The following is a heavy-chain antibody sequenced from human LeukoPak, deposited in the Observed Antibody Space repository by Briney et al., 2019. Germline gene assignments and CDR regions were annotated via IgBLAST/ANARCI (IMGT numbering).Heavy chain of an antibody. J-gene: IGHJ4*02. Sequence: GGSLRLSCAASGFKFSSNWMSWVRQAPGKGLEWVSAISGSGGSTYYADSVKGRFAISRDNSKNTLYLQMNSLRAEDTAVYYCAKDQYILTGNFDYWGQGTLVTVSS. CDR1: GFKFSSNW. CDR3: AKDQYILTGNFDY. CDR2: ISGSGGST. V-gene: IGHV3-23*01. D-gene: IGHD3-9*01.